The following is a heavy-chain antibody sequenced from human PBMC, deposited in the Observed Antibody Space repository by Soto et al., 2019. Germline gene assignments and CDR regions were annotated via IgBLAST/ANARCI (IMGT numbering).Heavy chain of an antibody. CDR2: IIPIFGTA. D-gene: IGHD3-22*01. V-gene: IGHV1-69*13. CDR1: GGTFSSYA. CDR3: ARDSPTYSSGYYWYFDY. J-gene: IGHJ4*02. Sequence: ASVEVSCKASGGTFSSYAISWVRRAPGQGLEWMGGIIPIFGTANYAQKFQGRVTITADESTSTAYMELSSLRSEDTAVYYCARDSPTYSSGYYWYFDYWGQGALVTVSS.